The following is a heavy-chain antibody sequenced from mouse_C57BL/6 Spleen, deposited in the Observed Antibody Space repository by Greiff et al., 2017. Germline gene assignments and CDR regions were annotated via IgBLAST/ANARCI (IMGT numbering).Heavy chain of an antibody. J-gene: IGHJ3*01. CDR1: GYAFSSSW. V-gene: IGHV1-82*01. CDR2: IYPGDGDT. CDR3: ARKAYYSNWGFAY. Sequence: QVQLQQSGPELVKPGASVKISCKASGYAFSSSWMNWVKQRPGKGLEWIGRIYPGDGDTNYNGKFKGKATLTADKSSSTAYMQLSSLTSEDSAVYFCARKAYYSNWGFAYWGQGTLVTVSA. D-gene: IGHD2-5*01.